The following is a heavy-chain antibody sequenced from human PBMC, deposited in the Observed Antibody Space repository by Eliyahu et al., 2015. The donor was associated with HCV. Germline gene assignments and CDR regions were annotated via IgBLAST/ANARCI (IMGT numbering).Heavy chain of an antibody. CDR2: ISWKSGTI. D-gene: IGHD2-15*01. J-gene: IGHJ4*02. CDR1: GFXFDXYG. V-gene: IGHV3-9*01. Sequence: EVHLVESGGGLVQPGRSLRLSCXASGFXFDXYGMXWVRQVPGKGLEWVSGISWKSGTIDYADSVKGRFTISRDNAKNSLSLQMSSLRAEDTAVYYCAKDNGPGTYCSGDTCPFQFDHWGQGTLVSVSS. CDR3: AKDNGPGTYCSGDTCPFQFDH.